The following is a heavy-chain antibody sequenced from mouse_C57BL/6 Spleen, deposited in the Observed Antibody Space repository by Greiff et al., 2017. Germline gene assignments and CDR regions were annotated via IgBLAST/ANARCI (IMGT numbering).Heavy chain of an antibody. Sequence: EVQPQESGPGLVKPSQSLSLTCSVTGYSITSGYYWNWIRQFPGNKLEWMGYISYDGSNNYNPSLKNRISITRDTSKNQFFLKLNSVTTEDAATYYCARDGGSSYWYFDVWGTGTTVTVSS. CDR2: ISYDGSN. J-gene: IGHJ1*03. V-gene: IGHV3-6*01. CDR1: GYSITSGYY. CDR3: ARDGGSSYWYFDV. D-gene: IGHD1-1*01.